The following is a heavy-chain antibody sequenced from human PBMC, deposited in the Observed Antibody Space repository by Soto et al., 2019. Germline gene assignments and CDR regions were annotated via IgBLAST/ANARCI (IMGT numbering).Heavy chain of an antibody. CDR1: GFTFSSYA. CDR2: ISGSGGST. CDR3: AKDGVAAASYYYYYGMDV. V-gene: IGHV3-23*01. J-gene: IGHJ6*02. D-gene: IGHD6-13*01. Sequence: LRLSCAASGFTFSSYAMSWVRQAPWKWLEWVSAISGSGGSTYYADSVKGRFTISRDNSKNTLYLQMNSLRAEDTAVYYYAKDGVAAASYYYYYGMDVWGQGTTVTVSS.